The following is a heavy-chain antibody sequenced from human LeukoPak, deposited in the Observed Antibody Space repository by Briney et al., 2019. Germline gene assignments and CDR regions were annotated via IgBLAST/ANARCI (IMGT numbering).Heavy chain of an antibody. CDR3: ARDVTVGWLRLDY. D-gene: IGHD5-12*01. CDR2: IIPVLSTA. CDR1: GDTFSRYA. J-gene: IGHJ4*02. V-gene: IGHV1-69*13. Sequence: ASVKVSCKASGDTFSRYAISWVRQAPGQGLEWMGGIIPVLSTANYAQKFQDRVTITADESTSTAYMELSSLRSEDTAVYYCARDVTVGWLRLDYWGQGTLVTVSS.